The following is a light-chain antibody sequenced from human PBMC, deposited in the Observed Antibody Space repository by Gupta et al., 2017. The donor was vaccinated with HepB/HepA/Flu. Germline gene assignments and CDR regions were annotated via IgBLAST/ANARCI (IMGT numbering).Light chain of an antibody. CDR3: QAWDSSTAV. CDR1: KLGNKY. V-gene: IGLV3-1*01. Sequence: SYDLTQPPSVSVSPGQTASITCSGDKLGNKYVCWYQQKPGQSPALVIYQDNKRPSGLPERFSGSNSGSTATLTIRGTQAMDEGDYYCQAWDSSTAVFGGGTKLTVL. J-gene: IGLJ2*01. CDR2: QDN.